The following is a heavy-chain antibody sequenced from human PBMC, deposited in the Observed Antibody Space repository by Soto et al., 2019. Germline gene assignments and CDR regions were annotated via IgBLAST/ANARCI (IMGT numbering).Heavy chain of an antibody. V-gene: IGHV4-34*01. CDR1: GGSFSGYY. CDR3: ARGRRDIVVVPAAIGNWFDP. Sequence: SETLSLTCAVYGGSFSGYYWSWIRQPPGKGLEWIGEINHSGSTNYNPSLKSRVTISVDTSKNQFSLKLSSVTAADTAVYYCARGRRDIVVVPAAIGNWFDPWGQGTLVAVSS. CDR2: INHSGST. D-gene: IGHD2-2*02. J-gene: IGHJ5*02.